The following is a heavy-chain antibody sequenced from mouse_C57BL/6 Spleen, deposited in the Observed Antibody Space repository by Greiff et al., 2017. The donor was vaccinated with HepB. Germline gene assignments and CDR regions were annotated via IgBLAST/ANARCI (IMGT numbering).Heavy chain of an antibody. V-gene: IGHV1-15*01. J-gene: IGHJ2*01. Sequence: QVQLKESGAELVRPGASVTLSCKASGYTFTDYEMHWVKQTPVHGLEWIGAIDPETGGTAYNQKFKGKAILTADKSSSTAYMELRSLTSEDSAVYYCTRDDGHRLGSDYWGQGTTLTVSS. CDR2: IDPETGGT. CDR1: GYTFTDYE. D-gene: IGHD2-3*01. CDR3: TRDDGHRLGSDY.